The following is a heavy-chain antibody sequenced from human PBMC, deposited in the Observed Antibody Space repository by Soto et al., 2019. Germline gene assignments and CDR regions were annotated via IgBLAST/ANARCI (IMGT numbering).Heavy chain of an antibody. D-gene: IGHD3-3*01. Sequence: GGSLRLSCAASGFTFSSFGMHWVRQAPGKGLEWVSLIWYDGSKKSYGDSVKGRFTIPRDNSRNTVYLQMNSLRADDTAVYYCARDASYYSLWSGYYPSRNGMDVWGQGTTVTSP. CDR2: IWYDGSKK. CDR3: ARDASYYSLWSGYYPSRNGMDV. V-gene: IGHV3-33*01. J-gene: IGHJ6*02. CDR1: GFTFSSFG.